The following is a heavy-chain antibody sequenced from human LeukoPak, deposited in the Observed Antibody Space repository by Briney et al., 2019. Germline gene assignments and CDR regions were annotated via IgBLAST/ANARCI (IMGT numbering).Heavy chain of an antibody. V-gene: IGHV3-21*01. CDR3: ARGGYSSGFYYMDV. J-gene: IGHJ6*03. Sequence: GGSLRLSCAASGFTFSSYSMNWVRQAPGKGLEWVSSISSSSSYIYYADSVKGRFTISRDNAKNSLYLQMNSLRAEDTAVYYCARGGYSSGFYYMDVWGKGTTVTVSS. D-gene: IGHD6-19*01. CDR1: GFTFSSYS. CDR2: ISSSSSYI.